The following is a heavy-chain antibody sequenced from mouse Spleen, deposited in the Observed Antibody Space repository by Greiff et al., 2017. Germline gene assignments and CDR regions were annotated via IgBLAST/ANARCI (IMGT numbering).Heavy chain of an antibody. CDR1: GYSFTGYY. CDR2: INPYNGAT. CDR3: ARVKGITTATALFDY. J-gene: IGHJ2*01. V-gene: IGHV1-31*01. D-gene: IGHD1-2*01. Sequence: EVQLQQSGPELVKPGASVKISCKASGYSFTGYYMHWVKQSHVKSLEWIGRINPYNGATSYNQNFKDKATLTVDKSSSTAYMELHSLTSEDAAVYYCARVKGITTATALFDYWGQGTTLTVSS.